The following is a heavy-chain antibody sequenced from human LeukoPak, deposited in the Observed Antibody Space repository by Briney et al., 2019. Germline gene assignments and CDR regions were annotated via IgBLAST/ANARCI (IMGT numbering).Heavy chain of an antibody. D-gene: IGHD3-22*01. J-gene: IGHJ4*02. CDR3: ARHFYYDSSGYQGLDY. V-gene: IGHV4-39*01. CDR1: GGSIRSSSYY. CDR2: IYYTGRT. Sequence: KPSETLSLTCTVSGGSIRSSSYYWGWIRQPPGKGLEWIGSIYYTGRTYYNPSLKSRVTISVDTSKKQFSLKLSSVTAADTAVYYCARHFYYDSSGYQGLDYWGQGTLVTVSS.